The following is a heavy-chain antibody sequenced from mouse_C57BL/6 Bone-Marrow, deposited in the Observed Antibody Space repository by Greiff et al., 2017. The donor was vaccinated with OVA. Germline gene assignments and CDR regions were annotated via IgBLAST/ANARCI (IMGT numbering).Heavy chain of an antibody. CDR3: AREDGYYGKYLLDY. V-gene: IGHV5-4*01. D-gene: IGHD2-1*01. J-gene: IGHJ2*01. Sequence: EVHLVESGGGLVKPGGSLKLSCAASGFTFSSYAMSWVRQTPEKRLEWVATISDGGSYTYYPDNVKGRFTISRDNAKNNLYLQMSHLKSEDTAMYYCAREDGYYGKYLLDYWGQGTTLTVSS. CDR2: ISDGGSYT. CDR1: GFTFSSYA.